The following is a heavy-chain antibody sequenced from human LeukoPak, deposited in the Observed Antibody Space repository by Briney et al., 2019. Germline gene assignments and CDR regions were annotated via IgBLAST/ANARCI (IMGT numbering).Heavy chain of an antibody. V-gene: IGHV3-30-3*01. CDR2: ISYDGSNK. J-gene: IGHJ3*02. CDR3: ARDRTSSDAFDI. Sequence: KGXXXXAGISYDGSNKYYADSVKGRLTISRENSKKTLYLQMNSLRAEDTAVYYCARDRTSSDAFDIWGQGTMVTVSS.